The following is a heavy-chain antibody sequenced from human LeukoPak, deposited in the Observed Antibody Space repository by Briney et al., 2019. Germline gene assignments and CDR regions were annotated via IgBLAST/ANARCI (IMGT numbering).Heavy chain of an antibody. Sequence: GESLKISCKGSGYSFTSYWIGRVRQMPGKGLEWMGIIYPGDSDTRYSPSFQGQVTISADKSISTAYLQWSSLKASDTAMYYCARRGRYCSGGSCYSGVWGQGTMVTVSS. CDR1: GYSFTSYW. D-gene: IGHD2-15*01. V-gene: IGHV5-51*01. CDR2: IYPGDSDT. CDR3: ARRGRYCSGGSCYSGV. J-gene: IGHJ3*01.